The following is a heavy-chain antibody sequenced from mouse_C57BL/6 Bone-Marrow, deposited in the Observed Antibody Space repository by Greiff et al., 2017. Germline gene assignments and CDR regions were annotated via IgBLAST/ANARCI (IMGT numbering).Heavy chain of an antibody. Sequence: VQLQQPGAELVKPGASVKLSCKASGYTFTSYWMQWVKPRPGQGLEWIGEIDPSDSYTNYNQKFKGKATLTVDTSSSTAYMQLSSLTSEDSAVYYCARDYYGSRWYFDVWGTGTTVTVSS. J-gene: IGHJ1*03. CDR3: ARDYYGSRWYFDV. CDR2: IDPSDSYT. CDR1: GYTFTSYW. V-gene: IGHV1-50*01. D-gene: IGHD1-1*01.